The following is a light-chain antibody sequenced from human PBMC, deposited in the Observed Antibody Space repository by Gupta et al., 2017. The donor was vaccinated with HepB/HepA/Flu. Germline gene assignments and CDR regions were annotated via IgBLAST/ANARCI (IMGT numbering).Light chain of an antibody. CDR3: QQYGASPET. J-gene: IGKJ1*01. CDR2: GAS. CDR1: KSVSDSY. V-gene: IGKV3-20*01. Sequence: EIVLTQSPGTLSLPPGERATLACRASKSVSDSYLAWYQHKPGQAPRLLIYGASSRATAIPDRFSGSGSGTDFTLTISRLEPEDFAVYYCQQYGASPETFGQGTKVEIK.